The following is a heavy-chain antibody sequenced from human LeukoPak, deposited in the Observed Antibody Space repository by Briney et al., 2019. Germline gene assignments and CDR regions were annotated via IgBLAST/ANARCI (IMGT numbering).Heavy chain of an antibody. CDR3: ARDLSAAQGFNY. J-gene: IGHJ4*02. CDR2: IYYSGST. Sequence: SETLSLTCTVSGGSISSYYWSWIRQPPGKGLEWLGYIYYSGSTNYNPSLKSRVTISVDTSKNQFSLKLSSVTAADPAVYYCARDLSAAQGFNYWGQGTLVTVSS. V-gene: IGHV4-59*01. D-gene: IGHD6-13*01. CDR1: GGSISSYY.